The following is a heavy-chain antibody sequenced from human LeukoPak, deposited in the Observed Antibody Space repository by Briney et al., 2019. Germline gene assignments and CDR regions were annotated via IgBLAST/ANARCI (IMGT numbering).Heavy chain of an antibody. CDR2: ISGSGGST. D-gene: IGHD6-6*01. V-gene: IGHV3-23*01. CDR1: GFTFGSYV. Sequence: PGRSLRLSCAASGFTFGSYVMHWVRQAPGKGLGWVSGISGSGGSTYYADSVKGRFTISRDNSKNTLYLQMNSLRAEDTAVYYCAKDPISSTAARRFDYWGQGTLVTVSS. J-gene: IGHJ4*02. CDR3: AKDPISSTAARRFDY.